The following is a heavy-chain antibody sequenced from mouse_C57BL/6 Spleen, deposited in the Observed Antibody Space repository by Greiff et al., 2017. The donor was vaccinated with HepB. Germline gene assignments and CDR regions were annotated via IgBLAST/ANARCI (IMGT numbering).Heavy chain of an antibody. CDR2: INPNYGTT. CDR3: ARSGRWSTRGAMDY. J-gene: IGHJ4*01. CDR1: GYSFTDYN. D-gene: IGHD2-3*01. V-gene: IGHV1-39*01. Sequence: EVQLQQSGPELVKPGASAKISCKASGYSFTDYNMNWVKQSNGKSLEWIGVINPNYGTTSYNQKFKGKATLTVDQSSSTAYMQLNSLTSEDSAVYYCARSGRWSTRGAMDYWGQGTSVTVSS.